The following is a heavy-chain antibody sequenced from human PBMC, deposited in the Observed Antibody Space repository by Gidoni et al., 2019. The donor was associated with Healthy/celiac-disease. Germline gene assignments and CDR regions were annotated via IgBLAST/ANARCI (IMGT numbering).Heavy chain of an antibody. V-gene: IGHV3-30*18. CDR2: IPYDGSNK. D-gene: IGHD1-20*01. J-gene: IGHJ4*02. Sequence: QVQLVESGGGVVQPGRSLRLSCAASGFTFRSYGMHWVRQAPGKGLEGVAVIPYDGSNKYYADSVKGRFTISRDNSKNTLYLQMNSLRAEDTAVYYCAKGGDDNWNDEPLGDYWGQGTLVTVSS. CDR1: GFTFRSYG. CDR3: AKGGDDNWNDEPLGDY.